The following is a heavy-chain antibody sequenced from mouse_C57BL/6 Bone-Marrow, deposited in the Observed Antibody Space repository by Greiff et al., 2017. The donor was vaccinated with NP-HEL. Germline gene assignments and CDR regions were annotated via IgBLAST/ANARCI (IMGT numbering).Heavy chain of an antibody. V-gene: IGHV5-4*01. D-gene: IGHD2-4*01. Sequence: EVQVVESGGGLVKPGGSLKLSCAASGFTFSSYAMSWVRQTPEKRLEWVATISDGGSYTYYPDNVKGRFTISRDNAKNNLYLQMSHLKSEDTAMYYCARDDYDGGSYWGQGTLVTVSA. CDR1: GFTFSSYA. J-gene: IGHJ3*01. CDR3: ARDDYDGGSY. CDR2: ISDGGSYT.